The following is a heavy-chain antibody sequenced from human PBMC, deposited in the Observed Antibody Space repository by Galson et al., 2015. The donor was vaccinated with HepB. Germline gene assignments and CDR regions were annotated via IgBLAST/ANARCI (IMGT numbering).Heavy chain of an antibody. D-gene: IGHD1-26*01. J-gene: IGHJ5*02. CDR1: GYTFTSYG. V-gene: IGHV1-18*01. CDR3: ARDLGGYRDWFDP. Sequence: SVKVSCKASGYTFTSYGISWVRQAPGQGLEWMGWISAYNGNINYAQKLQGRVTMTTDTSTSTAYMELTSLRSDDTAVYYCARDLGGYRDWFDPWGQGTLVTVSS. CDR2: ISAYNGNI.